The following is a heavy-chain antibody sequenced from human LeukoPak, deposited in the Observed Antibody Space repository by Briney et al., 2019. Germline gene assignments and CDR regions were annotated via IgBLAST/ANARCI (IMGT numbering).Heavy chain of an antibody. CDR2: IFYSGST. D-gene: IGHD3-22*01. CDR3: ARDYDSSGYYPRTHYYYYMDV. V-gene: IGHV4-59*12. J-gene: IGHJ6*03. CDR1: GGSISSYY. Sequence: SETLSLTCTVSGGSISSYYWSWIRQPPGKGLEWIGYIFYSGSTNYNPSLKSRVTISVDTSKNQFSLKLSSVTAADTAVYYCARDYDSSGYYPRTHYYYYMDVWGKGTTVTISS.